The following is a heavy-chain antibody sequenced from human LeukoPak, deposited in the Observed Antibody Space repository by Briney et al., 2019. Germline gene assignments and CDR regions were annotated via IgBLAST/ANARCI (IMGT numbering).Heavy chain of an antibody. CDR2: IIPIFGTA. CDR1: GGTFSSYA. Sequence: SVKVSCKASGGTFSSYAISWVRQAPGQGLEWMGGIIPIFGTANYAQKFQGRVTITTDESTSTAYMELSSLRSEDTAVYYCARSGELAAAGTRLLTPHYWGQGTLVTVSS. V-gene: IGHV1-69*05. J-gene: IGHJ4*02. D-gene: IGHD6-13*01. CDR3: ARSGELAAAGTRLLTPHY.